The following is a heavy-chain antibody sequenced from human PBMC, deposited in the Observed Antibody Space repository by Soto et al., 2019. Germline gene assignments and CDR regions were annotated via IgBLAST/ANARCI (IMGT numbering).Heavy chain of an antibody. Sequence: QVQLVESGGGVVQPGRSLRLSCAASGFTFSSYGMHWVRQAPGKGLEWVAVISYDGSNKYYADSVKGRFTISRDNSKNTLYLQMNSLRAEDTAVYYCAKDPAWIRNTSIQSWFDPWGQGTLVTVSS. J-gene: IGHJ5*02. CDR1: GFTFSSYG. CDR2: ISYDGSNK. V-gene: IGHV3-30*18. CDR3: AKDPAWIRNTSIQSWFDP. D-gene: IGHD5-12*01.